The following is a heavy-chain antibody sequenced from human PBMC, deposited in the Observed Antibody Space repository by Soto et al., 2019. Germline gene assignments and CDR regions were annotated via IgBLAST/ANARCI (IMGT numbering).Heavy chain of an antibody. CDR2: IYHSGST. D-gene: IGHD7-27*01. CDR1: GGSISSSNW. CDR3: ARDGDETDSYGY. Sequence: SETLSLTCAVSGGSISSSNWWSWVRQPPGKGLEWIGEIYHSGSTNYNPSLKSRVTISVDKSENQFSLKLSSVTAADTAVYYCARDGDETDSYGYWGQGTLVTVSS. V-gene: IGHV4-4*02. J-gene: IGHJ4*02.